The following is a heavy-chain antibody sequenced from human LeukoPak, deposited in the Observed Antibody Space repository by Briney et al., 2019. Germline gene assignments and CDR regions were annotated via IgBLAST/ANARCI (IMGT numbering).Heavy chain of an antibody. CDR2: ISYDGRNK. V-gene: IGHV3-30*18. CDR3: AKGPLRGTAAAIDY. J-gene: IGHJ4*02. Sequence: ISYDGRNKHYPDSVKGRFTISRDISTDTLWLQMGSLRTEDTAVYYCAKGPLRGTAAAIDYWGQGTLVTVSS. D-gene: IGHD2-2*01.